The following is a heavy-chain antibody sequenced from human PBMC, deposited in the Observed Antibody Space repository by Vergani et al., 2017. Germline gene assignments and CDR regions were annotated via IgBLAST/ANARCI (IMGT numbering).Heavy chain of an antibody. CDR3: ARDKTDAPPSSGIYGMDV. J-gene: IGHJ6*02. Sequence: QVQLQQWGAGLLKPSETLSLTCAVYGGSFSGYYWSWIRQPPGKGLEWIGEINHSGSTNYNPSLKSRVTISVDTSKNQFSLKLSSVTAADTAVYYCARDKTDAPPSSGIYGMDVWGQGTTVTVSS. CDR2: INHSGST. V-gene: IGHV4-34*01. CDR1: GGSFSGYY. D-gene: IGHD1-14*01.